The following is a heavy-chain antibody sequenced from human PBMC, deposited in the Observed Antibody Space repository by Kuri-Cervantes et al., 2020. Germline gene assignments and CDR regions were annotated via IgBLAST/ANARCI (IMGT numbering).Heavy chain of an antibody. CDR3: ARDQPLLAAATLDY. CDR2: ISYDGSNK. V-gene: IGHV3-30-3*01. J-gene: IGHJ4*02. CDR1: GFTFSSYA. D-gene: IGHD6-13*01. Sequence: SCAASGFTFSSYAMHWVRQAPGKGLEWVAVISYDGSNKYYADSVKGRFTISRDNSKNTLYLQMNSLRAEDTAVYYCARDQPLLAAATLDYWGQGTLVTVSS.